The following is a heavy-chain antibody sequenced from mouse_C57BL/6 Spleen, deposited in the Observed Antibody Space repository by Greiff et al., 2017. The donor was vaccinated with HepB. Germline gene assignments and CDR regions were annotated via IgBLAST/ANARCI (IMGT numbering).Heavy chain of an antibody. V-gene: IGHV1-80*01. CDR3: ARPWDYYAWFAY. CDR1: GYAFSSYW. CDR2: IYPGDGDT. J-gene: IGHJ3*01. D-gene: IGHD1-1*01. Sequence: VQLVESGAELVKPGASVKISCKASGYAFSSYWMNWVKQRPGKGLEWIGQIYPGDGDTNYNEKFKGKATLTADKSSSTAYMQLSSLTSEDSAVYFCARPWDYYAWFAYWGQGTLVTVSA.